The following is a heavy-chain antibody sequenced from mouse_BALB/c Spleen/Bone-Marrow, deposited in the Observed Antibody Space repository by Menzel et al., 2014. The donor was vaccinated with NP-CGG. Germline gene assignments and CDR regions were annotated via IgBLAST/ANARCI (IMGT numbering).Heavy chain of an antibody. Sequence: EVKLMESGGGLVQPGGSLKLSCAASGFTFSSYGMSWVRQTPDKRLELVATINSNGGSTYYPDSVKGRFTISRDNAKNTLYLQMSSLKSEDTAMYYCARIWAYYAMDYWGRGTSVTVSS. J-gene: IGHJ4*01. D-gene: IGHD4-1*01. CDR2: INSNGGST. CDR3: ARIWAYYAMDY. CDR1: GFTFSSYG. V-gene: IGHV5-6-3*01.